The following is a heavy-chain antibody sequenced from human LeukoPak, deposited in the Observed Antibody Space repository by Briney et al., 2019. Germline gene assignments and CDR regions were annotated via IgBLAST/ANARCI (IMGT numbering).Heavy chain of an antibody. V-gene: IGHV4-59*08. CDR2: VHYSGST. CDR3: ARHEATEGHFDY. Sequence: SETLSLTCTVSGGSISGYYWSWIRQPPGKGLESIGYVHYSGSTNYSPSLKSRVIISVDTSRNQFSLKLSSVTAADTAVYYCARHEATEGHFDYWGQVPWSPSPQ. CDR1: GGSISGYY. J-gene: IGHJ4*01.